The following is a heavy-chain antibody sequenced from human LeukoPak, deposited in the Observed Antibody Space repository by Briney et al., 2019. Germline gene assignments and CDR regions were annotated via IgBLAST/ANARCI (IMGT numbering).Heavy chain of an antibody. CDR3: ARDPIEVVTAIQADAFDI. D-gene: IGHD2-21*02. V-gene: IGHV4-39*07. CDR1: GGSISSSSYY. J-gene: IGHJ3*02. Sequence: PSETLSLTCTVSGGSISSSSYYWGWIRQPPGKGLEWIGSIYYSGSTYYNPSLKSRVTISVDTSKNQFSLKLSSVTAADTAVYYCARDPIEVVTAIQADAFDIWGQGTMVTVSS. CDR2: IYYSGST.